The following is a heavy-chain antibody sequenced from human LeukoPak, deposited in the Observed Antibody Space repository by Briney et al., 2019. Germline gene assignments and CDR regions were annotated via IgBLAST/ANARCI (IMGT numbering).Heavy chain of an antibody. Sequence: GVSLRLSCAASGFTFSIYAMSWVRQAPGKGLEWVSRITSRDGTTYYADFGKGRFNISRDNAKNTLYLQLTSLRAEDTALYSCAKDRPNYFHVSGHYYQTNADYWGQGTLVTVSS. CDR1: GFTFSIYA. V-gene: IGHV3-23*01. J-gene: IGHJ4*02. CDR3: AKDRPNYFHVSGHYYQTNADY. D-gene: IGHD2/OR15-2a*01. CDR2: ITSRDGTT.